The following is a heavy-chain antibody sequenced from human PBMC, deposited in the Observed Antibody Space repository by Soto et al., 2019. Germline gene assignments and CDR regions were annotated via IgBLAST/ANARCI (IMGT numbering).Heavy chain of an antibody. CDR1: GGSFSGYY. Sequence: PSETLSLTCAVYGGSFSGYYWSWIRQPPGKGLEWIGEINHSGSTNYNPSLKSRVTISVDTSKNQFSLKLSSVTAADTAVYYCARGRSLAATLYYYYYYMDVWGKGTTVTVSS. V-gene: IGHV4-34*01. CDR3: ARGRSLAATLYYYYYYMDV. J-gene: IGHJ6*03. CDR2: INHSGST. D-gene: IGHD3-3*02.